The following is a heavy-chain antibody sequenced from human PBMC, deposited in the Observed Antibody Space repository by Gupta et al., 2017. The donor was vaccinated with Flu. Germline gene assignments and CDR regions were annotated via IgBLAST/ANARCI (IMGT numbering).Heavy chain of an antibody. J-gene: IGHJ4*02. CDR3: ARKYSGCDY. Sequence: DVPLLESGGGLVQPGGSLRLSCAASGFTFSPYGMSWVRQAPGKGLEWVSSIRRNDGSTYYGDSVKGRFTISRDNSKNTLFLQRNSLRAEDTAIYYCARKYSGCDYWGQGTLVTVSS. CDR2: IRRNDGST. V-gene: IGHV3-23*01. D-gene: IGHD5-12*01. CDR1: GFTFSPYG.